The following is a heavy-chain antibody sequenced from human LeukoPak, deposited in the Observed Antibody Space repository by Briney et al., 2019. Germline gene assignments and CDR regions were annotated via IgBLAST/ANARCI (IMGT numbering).Heavy chain of an antibody. D-gene: IGHD6-13*01. J-gene: IGHJ5*02. CDR1: GFTFSSYS. CDR3: ATWYSSSWYGLANWFDP. CDR2: ISSSSSYI. Sequence: PGGSLRLSCAASGFTFSSYSMNWVRQAPGKGLEWVSSISSSSSYIYYADSVKGRFTISRDNAKNSLYLQMNSLRAEDTAVYYCATWYSSSWYGLANWFDPWGQGTLVTVSS. V-gene: IGHV3-21*01.